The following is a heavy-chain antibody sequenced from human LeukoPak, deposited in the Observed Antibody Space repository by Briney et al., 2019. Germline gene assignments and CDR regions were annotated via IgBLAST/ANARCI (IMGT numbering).Heavy chain of an antibody. CDR3: ARLTYYYGMDV. J-gene: IGHJ6*02. Sequence: ASVKVSCKASGGTFSRYAISWVRQAPGQGLEWMGWINPNSGGTNYAQKFQGRVTMTRDTSISTAYMELSRLRSDDTAVYYCARLTYYYGMDVWGQGTTVTVSS. CDR2: INPNSGGT. D-gene: IGHD4/OR15-4a*01. V-gene: IGHV1-2*02. CDR1: GGTFSRYA.